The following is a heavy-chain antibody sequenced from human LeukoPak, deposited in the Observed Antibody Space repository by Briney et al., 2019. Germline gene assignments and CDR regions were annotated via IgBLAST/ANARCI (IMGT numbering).Heavy chain of an antibody. Sequence: GGSLRLSCAGLGFSFSSYSMTWVRQTPEKGLQWVAGISGSGGSTYYADSVKGRFTISRDNSKNTVDLHMVNLRVEDTAVYAKALDPEQIRRTTLPPSDPWGQGMLVTVSS. J-gene: IGHJ5*02. D-gene: IGHD1-1*01. CDR2: ISGSGGST. CDR3: ALDPEQIRRTTLPPSDP. CDR1: GFSFSSYS. V-gene: IGHV3-23*01.